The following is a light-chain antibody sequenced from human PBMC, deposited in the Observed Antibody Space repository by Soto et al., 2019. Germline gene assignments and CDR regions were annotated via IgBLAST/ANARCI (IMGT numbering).Light chain of an antibody. CDR1: QSVSSNS. CDR2: GAS. CDR3: QQRSNWPLLT. V-gene: IGKV3D-20*02. Sequence: EIVLTQSPGTLSLSPGERATLSCRASQSVSSNSLAWFQLKPGQAPRLLIYGASSRATGIPDRFSGSGSGTDFTLTISRLEPEDFAVYYCQQRSNWPLLTFGGGTKVEIK. J-gene: IGKJ4*01.